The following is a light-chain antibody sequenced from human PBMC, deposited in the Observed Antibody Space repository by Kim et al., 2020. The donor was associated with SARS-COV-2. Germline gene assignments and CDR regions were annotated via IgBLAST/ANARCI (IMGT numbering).Light chain of an antibody. Sequence: STVSVSLGARVLLLCRASQSVSRWLAWYQQKPGKAPKLLIYYCSNLQSGIQSRFSGSGSGTEFTLTISSLQPDDFAIYYCQHRQTFGQGTKVDIK. CDR2: YCS. CDR1: QSVSRW. J-gene: IGKJ1*01. CDR3: QHRQT. V-gene: IGKV1-5*02.